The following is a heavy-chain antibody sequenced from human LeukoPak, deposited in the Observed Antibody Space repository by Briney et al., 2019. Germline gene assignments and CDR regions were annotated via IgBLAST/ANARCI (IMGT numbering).Heavy chain of an antibody. CDR3: AKDRKGIAVVRGVDY. CDR1: GFTFSSYS. J-gene: IGHJ4*02. CDR2: ISGSGGST. D-gene: IGHD6-19*01. Sequence: GGSLRLSCAASGFTFSSYSMNWVRQAPGRGLEWVSAISGSGGSTYYADSVKGRSTISRDNSKNTLYLQMNSLRAEDTAVYYCAKDRKGIAVVRGVDYWGQGTLVTVSS. V-gene: IGHV3-23*01.